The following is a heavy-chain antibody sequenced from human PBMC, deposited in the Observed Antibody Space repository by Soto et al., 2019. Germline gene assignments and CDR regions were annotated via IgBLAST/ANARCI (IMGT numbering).Heavy chain of an antibody. CDR2: ISNDGSNK. J-gene: IGHJ4*02. V-gene: IGHV3-30*18. CDR1: GFTFSNYG. D-gene: IGHD1-26*01. CDR3: AKDGADTGTYNFDY. Sequence: QVQLVESGGGVVQPGMSLSLSCAASGFTFSNYGMHWVRQAPGKGLEWVTLISNDGSNKIYADSVKGRFTISRDNSKNTLYLQMTRQKTEDTAVYYCAKDGADTGTYNFDYWGQGTLVTVSS.